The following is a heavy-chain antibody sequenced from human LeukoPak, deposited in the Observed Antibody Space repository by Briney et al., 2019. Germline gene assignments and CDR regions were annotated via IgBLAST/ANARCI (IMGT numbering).Heavy chain of an antibody. CDR1: GYTFTSYF. Sequence: ASVKVSCKASGYTFTSYFIHWVRQAPGQGLEWMGIINPSGGSTSYAQKFQGRVTMTRDTSTSTVYMELSSLRSEDTAVYYCSRQQKDSLRDFDWLLWYWGQGTLVTVSS. CDR2: INPSGGST. J-gene: IGHJ4*02. D-gene: IGHD3-9*01. CDR3: SRQQKDSLRDFDWLLWY. V-gene: IGHV1-46*03.